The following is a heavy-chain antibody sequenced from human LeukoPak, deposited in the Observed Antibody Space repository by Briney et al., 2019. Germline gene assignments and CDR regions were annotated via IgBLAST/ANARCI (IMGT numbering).Heavy chain of an antibody. CDR1: GFSLSSYE. CDR2: ISSSGSVI. J-gene: IGHJ4*02. Sequence: GGSLRLSCVASGFSLSSYEMNWARQAPGKGLEWVSYISSSGSVIYYADSVKGRFTISRDNAKNSLYLQMKSLRAEDTAVYFCARDRRYTYGYYFDYWGRGTLVTVSS. V-gene: IGHV3-48*03. D-gene: IGHD5-18*01. CDR3: ARDRRYTYGYYFDY.